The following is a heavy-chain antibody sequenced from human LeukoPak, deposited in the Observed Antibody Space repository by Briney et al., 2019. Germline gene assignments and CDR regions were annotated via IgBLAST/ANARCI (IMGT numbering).Heavy chain of an antibody. CDR1: GGSTSSYY. CDR2: ISTSGST. V-gene: IGHV4-4*07. Sequence: PSETLSLTCTVSGGSTSSYYWSWIRQPAGKGLEWIGRISTSGSTNYNPSLKSRVTMSVDTSNNQFSLKLSSVTAADTAVYYCARVSHYYDSSGYYYVRAFDIWGQGTMVTVSS. CDR3: ARVSHYYDSSGYYYVRAFDI. J-gene: IGHJ3*02. D-gene: IGHD3-22*01.